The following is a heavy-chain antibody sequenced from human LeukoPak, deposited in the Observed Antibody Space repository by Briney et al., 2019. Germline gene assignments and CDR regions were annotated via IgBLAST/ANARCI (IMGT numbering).Heavy chain of an antibody. Sequence: ASVKVSCKASGYTFTSYYMHWVRQAPGQGLEWMGWISAYNGNTNYAQKLQGRVTMTTDTSTSTAYMELRSLRSDDTAVYYCARDSRATSISFDYWGQGTLVTVSS. CDR1: GYTFTSYY. CDR2: ISAYNGNT. V-gene: IGHV1-18*04. D-gene: IGHD1-26*01. CDR3: ARDSRATSISFDY. J-gene: IGHJ4*02.